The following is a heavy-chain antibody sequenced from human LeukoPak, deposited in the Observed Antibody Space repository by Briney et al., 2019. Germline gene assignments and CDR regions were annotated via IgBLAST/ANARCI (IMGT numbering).Heavy chain of an antibody. CDR1: GFTFSSYA. D-gene: IGHD2-2*01. CDR2: ISGSGGST. CDR3: AKDRTRGDNPTADY. J-gene: IGHJ4*02. Sequence: GRSLRLSCAASGFTFSSYAMSWVRQAPGKGLEWVSAISGSGGSTYYADSVKGRFTISRDNSKNTLYLQMNSLRAEDTAVYYCAKDRTRGDNPTADYWGQGTLVTVSS. V-gene: IGHV3-23*01.